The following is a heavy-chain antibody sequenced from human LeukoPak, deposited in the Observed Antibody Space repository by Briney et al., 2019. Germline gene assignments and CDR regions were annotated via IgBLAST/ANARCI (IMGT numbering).Heavy chain of an antibody. CDR3: ARATGRYSPFFDY. V-gene: IGHV4-4*07. Sequence: SETLSLTCSVSSDSFTDYYWTWIRQPAGRGLEWLGRISTPGSTNYNPSLKSRLTMSVDTSNKQFSLRLTSVTAADTAVCYCARATGRYSPFFDYWGQGILVTVSS. J-gene: IGHJ4*02. D-gene: IGHD1-26*01. CDR1: SDSFTDYY. CDR2: ISTPGST.